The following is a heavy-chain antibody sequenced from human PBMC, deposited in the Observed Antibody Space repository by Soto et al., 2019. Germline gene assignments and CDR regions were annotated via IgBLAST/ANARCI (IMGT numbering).Heavy chain of an antibody. J-gene: IGHJ4*02. CDR1: GGSFSGYY. V-gene: IGHV4-34*01. CDR2: INHSGST. CDR3: ARGLRRGYSYGYRY. Sequence: SETLSLTCAVYGGSFSGYYWSWIRQPPGKGLEWIGEINHSGSTNYNPSLKSRVTISVDTSKNQFSLKLSSVTAADTAVYYCARGLRRGYSYGYRYWGQGTLVTVSS. D-gene: IGHD5-18*01.